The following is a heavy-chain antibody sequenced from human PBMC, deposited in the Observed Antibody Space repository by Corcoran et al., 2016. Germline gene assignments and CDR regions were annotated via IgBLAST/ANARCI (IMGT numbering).Heavy chain of an antibody. Sequence: QVQLVQSGAEVKKPGSSVKVSCKASGGTFSSYAISWVRQAPGQGLEWMGGIIPIFGTANYAQKFQGRVTITADESTSTAYMELSSLRSEDTAVYYCARPISGSGYYDYYYYYGMDVWGQGTTVTVSS. CDR3: ARPISGSGYYDYYYYYGMDV. V-gene: IGHV1-69*01. D-gene: IGHD3-22*01. J-gene: IGHJ6*02. CDR2: IIPIFGTA. CDR1: GGTFSSYA.